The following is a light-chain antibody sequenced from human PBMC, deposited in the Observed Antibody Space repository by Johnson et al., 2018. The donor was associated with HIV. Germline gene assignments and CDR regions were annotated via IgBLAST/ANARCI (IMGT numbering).Light chain of an antibody. V-gene: IGLV1-51*01. J-gene: IGLJ1*01. CDR3: GTWDSSLYAYV. CDR2: DNN. CDR1: TSNIGNNY. Sequence: QSVLTQPPSVSAAPGQKVTVSCSGSTSNIGNNYVSWYQQLPGTAPKLLIYDNNKRPSGIPDRFSGSTSGTSATLGITGLQTGDEADYYCGTWDSSLYAYVFGTGTKVT.